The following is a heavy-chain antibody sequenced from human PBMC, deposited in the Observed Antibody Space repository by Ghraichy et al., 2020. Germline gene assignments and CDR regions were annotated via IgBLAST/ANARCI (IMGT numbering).Heavy chain of an antibody. CDR3: AKAVGLLSYFDY. CDR2: ISGSGGST. Sequence: GGSLRLSCAASGFTFSSYAMSWVRQAPGKGLEWVSAISGSGGSTYYADSVKGRFNISRDNSKNTLYLQMNSLRAEDTAVYYCAKAVGLLSYFDYWGQGTLVTVSS. V-gene: IGHV3-23*01. J-gene: IGHJ4*02. D-gene: IGHD1-26*01. CDR1: GFTFSSYA.